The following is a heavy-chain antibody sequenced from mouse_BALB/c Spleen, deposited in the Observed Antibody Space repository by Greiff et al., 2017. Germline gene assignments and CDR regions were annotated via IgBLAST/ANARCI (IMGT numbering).Heavy chain of an antibody. CDR2: ISTFYGDA. CDR3: ARYHDDYSWLAY. J-gene: IGHJ3*01. Sequence: QVQLKQSGAELVRPGVSVKISCKGSGYTFTDYAMHWVKQSHAKSLEWIGVISTFYGDASYNQKFKGKATMTVDKSSSTAYMELARLTSEDSAIYYCARYHDDYSWLAYWGQGTLVTVSA. CDR1: GYTFTDYA. V-gene: IGHV1S137*01. D-gene: IGHD2-3*01.